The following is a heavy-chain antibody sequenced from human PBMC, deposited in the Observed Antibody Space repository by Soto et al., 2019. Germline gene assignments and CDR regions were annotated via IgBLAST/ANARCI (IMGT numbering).Heavy chain of an antibody. Sequence: KESGPVLVKPTETLTLTCTVSGFSLSNTRMGVSWIRQSPGKALEWLAHIFSNDQKSYTTSLKSRLTISKDTSKSQVVLTLTNMDSVDTATYFCARTRSAYNFWSGGYDYWGRGTLVTVSS. V-gene: IGHV2-26*01. CDR3: ARTRSAYNFWSGGYDY. D-gene: IGHD3-3*01. CDR1: GFSLSNTRMG. CDR2: IFSNDQK. J-gene: IGHJ4*02.